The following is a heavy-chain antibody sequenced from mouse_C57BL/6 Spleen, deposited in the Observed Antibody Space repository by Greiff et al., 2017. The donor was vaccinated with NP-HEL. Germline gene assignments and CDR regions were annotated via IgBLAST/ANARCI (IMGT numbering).Heavy chain of an antibody. V-gene: IGHV5-16*01. Sequence: EVQVVESEGGLVQPGSSMKLSCTASGFTFSDYYMAWVRQVPEKGLEWVANINYDGSSTYYLDSLKSRFIISRDNAKNILYLQMSSLKSEDTATYYCAREVTTVVARGYVDVWGTGTTVTVSS. CDR1: GFTFSDYY. D-gene: IGHD1-1*01. CDR3: AREVTTVVARGYVDV. J-gene: IGHJ1*03. CDR2: INYDGSST.